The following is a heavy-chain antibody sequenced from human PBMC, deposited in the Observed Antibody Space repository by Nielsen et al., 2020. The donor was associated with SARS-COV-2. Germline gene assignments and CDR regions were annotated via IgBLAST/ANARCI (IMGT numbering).Heavy chain of an antibody. V-gene: IGHV3-23*01. CDR2: ISGSGRDT. CDR1: GFTFDFYA. J-gene: IGHJ4*02. D-gene: IGHD2-8*01. Sequence: GESLKISCAASGFTFDFYAMSWVRQAPGKGLEWVSGISGSGRDTYYADSVKGRFTISRDNSKNTPYLQMNSLRAEDTAVYYCARPLMVYAIHVHFDYWGQGTLVTVSS. CDR3: ARPLMVYAIHVHFDY.